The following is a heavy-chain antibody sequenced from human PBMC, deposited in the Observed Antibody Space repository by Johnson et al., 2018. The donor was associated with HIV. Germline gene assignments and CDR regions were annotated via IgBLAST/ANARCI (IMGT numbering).Heavy chain of an antibody. V-gene: IGHV3-13*01. CDR3: ANLLTTVTSRWRSAFDI. CDR1: GFTFSSYD. CDR2: IGTAGDT. D-gene: IGHD4-17*01. J-gene: IGHJ3*02. Sequence: VQLVESGGGLKQPGGSLRLSCAASGFTFSSYDMHWVRQATGKGLEWVSTIGTAGDTYYTDSVEGRFTISRDNSKNTLYLQMYGLRADDTAVYYCANLLTTVTSRWRSAFDIWGQGTMVTVSS.